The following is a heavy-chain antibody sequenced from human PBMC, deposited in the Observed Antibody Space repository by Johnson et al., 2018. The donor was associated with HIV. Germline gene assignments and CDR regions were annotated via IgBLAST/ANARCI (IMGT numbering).Heavy chain of an antibody. D-gene: IGHD6-13*01. CDR1: GFTFSSYG. CDR2: ISYDGSNK. Sequence: QVQLVESGGGVVQPGGSLRLSCAASGFTFSSYGMHWVRQAPGKGLEWVAVISYDGSNKSYADSVRGRFTISRDNSKNTLYLQMNSLRAEDTAVYYCAREWIGHGISWFRYAFDIWGQGTMVTVSS. V-gene: IGHV3-30*03. CDR3: AREWIGHGISWFRYAFDI. J-gene: IGHJ3*02.